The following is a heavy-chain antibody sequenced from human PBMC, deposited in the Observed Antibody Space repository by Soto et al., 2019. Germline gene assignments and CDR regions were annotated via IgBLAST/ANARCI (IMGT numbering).Heavy chain of an antibody. CDR1: GGSISSSSYY. CDR2: IYYSGST. Sequence: SETLSLTCTVSGGSISSSSYYWGWIRQPPGKGLEWIGSIYYSGSTYYNPSLKSRVTISVDTSKNQFSLKLSSVTAADTAVYYCARQKRIAVAGTFWYFDLWGRGTLVT. D-gene: IGHD6-19*01. CDR3: ARQKRIAVAGTFWYFDL. J-gene: IGHJ2*01. V-gene: IGHV4-39*01.